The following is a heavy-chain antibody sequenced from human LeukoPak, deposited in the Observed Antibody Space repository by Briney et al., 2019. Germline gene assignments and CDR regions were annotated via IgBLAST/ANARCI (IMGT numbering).Heavy chain of an antibody. J-gene: IGHJ3*02. CDR3: ARRRPMVRGVILAFDI. CDR1: GGSISSSNW. Sequence: SETLSLTCAVSGGSISSSNWWSWVRQPPGKGLEWIGEIYHSGSTNYNPSLKSRVTISVDKSKNQFSLKLSSVTAADTAVYYCARRRPMVRGVILAFDIWGQGTMVTVSS. CDR2: IYHSGST. V-gene: IGHV4-4*02. D-gene: IGHD3-10*01.